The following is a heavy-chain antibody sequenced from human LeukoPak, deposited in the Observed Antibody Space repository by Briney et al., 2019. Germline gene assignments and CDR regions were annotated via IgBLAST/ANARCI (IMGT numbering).Heavy chain of an antibody. CDR1: GGSVSSSIYY. J-gene: IGHJ1*01. CDR2: IYYSGST. Sequence: PSETLSLTCTVSGGSVSSSIYYWGWIRQPPGKGLEWIGSIYYSGSTYYNPSLKSRVTISVDTSKNQFSLKLSSVTAADTAVYYCLNGDSSGYQHWGQGTLVTVSS. D-gene: IGHD3-22*01. CDR3: LNGDSSGYQH. V-gene: IGHV4-39*07.